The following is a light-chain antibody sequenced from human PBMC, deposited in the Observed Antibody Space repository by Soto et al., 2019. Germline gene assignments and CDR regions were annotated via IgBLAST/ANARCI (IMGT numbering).Light chain of an antibody. V-gene: IGKV3D-20*02. CDR1: HSVSSSY. CDR3: QQRNNWPGT. Sequence: EIVMSQSPATLSVSPGERATLSCRASHSVSSSYLAWYQQKPGQAPRLLIYDASNRATGIPARFSGSGSGTDFTLTISSLEPEDFAVYYCQQRNNWPGTFGQGTKVDIK. CDR2: DAS. J-gene: IGKJ1*01.